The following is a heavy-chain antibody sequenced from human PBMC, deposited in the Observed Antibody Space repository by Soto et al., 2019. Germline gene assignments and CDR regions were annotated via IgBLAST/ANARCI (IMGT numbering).Heavy chain of an antibody. V-gene: IGHV4-31*03. J-gene: IGHJ3*02. Sequence: SETLSLTCSVSGDSISRIDYYWTWIRQHPETGLEWIGNIYFRGNTYYSPSLESRLTISVDTSKNQFSLKLTSVTAADTAVYYCAREGGSYDSGGYLIRGAFDIWGQGTMVTVSS. CDR1: GDSISRIDYY. D-gene: IGHD3-22*01. CDR3: AREGGSYDSGGYLIRGAFDI. CDR2: IYFRGNT.